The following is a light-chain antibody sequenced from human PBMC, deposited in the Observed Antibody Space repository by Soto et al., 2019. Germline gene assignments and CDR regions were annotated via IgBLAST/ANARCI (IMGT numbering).Light chain of an antibody. Sequence: EIVMTQSPVTLSVSPGEGATLSCTASQSVNNNVAWYQQKPGHTPRLLIYGASNRATGIPDRFSGSGSGTDFTLTISRLEPEDFAVYYCQKRNDWRRGTFGQGTRLEIK. V-gene: IGKV3-15*01. CDR3: QKRNDWRRGT. CDR2: GAS. J-gene: IGKJ5*01. CDR1: QSVNNN.